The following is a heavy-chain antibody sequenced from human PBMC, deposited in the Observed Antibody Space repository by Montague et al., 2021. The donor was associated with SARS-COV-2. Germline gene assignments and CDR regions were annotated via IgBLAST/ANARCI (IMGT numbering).Heavy chain of an antibody. J-gene: IGHJ4*02. CDR3: ARESLHLTGYYNDYSDY. V-gene: IGHV4-61*02. CDR2: IYTSGST. D-gene: IGHD3-9*01. CDR1: GASISSGSYY. Sequence: TLSLTCTVSGASISSGSYYWNWIRQPAGKGLEWIGRIYTSGSTNYNPSLKSRVTISVDTSKNQFSLKLSSVTAADTAVYYCARESLHLTGYYNDYSDYWGQGTLVTVSS.